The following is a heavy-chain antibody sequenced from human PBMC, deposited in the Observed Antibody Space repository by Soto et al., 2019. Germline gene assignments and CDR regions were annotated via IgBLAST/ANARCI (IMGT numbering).Heavy chain of an antibody. CDR2: MNPNSGNT. V-gene: IGHV1-8*01. CDR3: ERIRSVGYWFDP. Sequence: QVQLVQSGAEVKKPGASVKVSCKASGYTFTSYDINWVRQATGQGLEWMGWMNPNSGNTGYAQKFQGRVTMTRNTAVSTAYMELSSLRSEDPAVYYCERIRSVGYWFDPWGQGTLVTVSS. CDR1: GYTFTSYD. J-gene: IGHJ5*02. D-gene: IGHD3-3*01.